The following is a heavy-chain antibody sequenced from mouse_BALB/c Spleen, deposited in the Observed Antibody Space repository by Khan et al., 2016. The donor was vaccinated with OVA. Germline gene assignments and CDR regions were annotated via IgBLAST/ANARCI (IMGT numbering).Heavy chain of an antibody. J-gene: IGHJ4*01. CDR2: INPSSGYT. Sequence: QVQLQQSGAELARPGASVRMSCKASGYTFTSNTMHWVKQRPGQGLEWIGYINPSSGYTNYNQNFKDKATLTADKSSSTAYMQLSSLTSEASAVYYCARRTTGYTMDYWGQGTSVTVSS. V-gene: IGHV1-4*01. CDR3: ARRTTGYTMDY. D-gene: IGHD2-14*01. CDR1: GYTFTSNT.